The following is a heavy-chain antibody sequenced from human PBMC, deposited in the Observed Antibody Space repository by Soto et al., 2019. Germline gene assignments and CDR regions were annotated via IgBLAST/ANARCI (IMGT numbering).Heavy chain of an antibody. Sequence: GGSLRLSCAASGFTFSNAWMSWVRQAPGKGLEWVGRIKSKTDGGTTDYAAPVKGRFTISRDDSKNTLYLQMNSLKTEDTAVYYCTAYSRVVTAIYYSYYGMDVWGQGTPVTVSS. V-gene: IGHV3-15*01. CDR1: GFTFSNAW. CDR2: IKSKTDGGTT. D-gene: IGHD2-21*02. CDR3: TAYSRVVTAIYYSYYGMDV. J-gene: IGHJ6*02.